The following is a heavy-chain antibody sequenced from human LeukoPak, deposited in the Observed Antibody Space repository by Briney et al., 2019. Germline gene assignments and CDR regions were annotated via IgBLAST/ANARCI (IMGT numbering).Heavy chain of an antibody. J-gene: IGHJ4*02. CDR3: ARNDCSGGSCYSGGFDY. V-gene: IGHV4-59*01. D-gene: IGHD2-15*01. CDR1: GGSISNYY. CDR2: IYYSGNT. Sequence: SETLSLTCTVSGGSISNYYWSWIRQPPGKGLEWIGYIYYSGNTNYNPSLKSRVTISVDTPKNQFSLKLSCVTAADTAVYYCARNDCSGGSCYSGGFDYWGQVTLVTVSS.